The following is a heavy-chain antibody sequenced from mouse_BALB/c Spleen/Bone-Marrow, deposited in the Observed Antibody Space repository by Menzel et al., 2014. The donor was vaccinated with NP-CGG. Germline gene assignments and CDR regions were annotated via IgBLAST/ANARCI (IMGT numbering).Heavy chain of an antibody. D-gene: IGHD1-1*01. CDR2: IDPANGNT. CDR1: GFNIKDTY. V-gene: IGHV14-3*02. J-gene: IGHJ2*01. Sequence: VQLQQSGAELVKPGASVKLSCTASGFNIKDTYMHWVKQRPEQGLEWIGRIDPANGNTKYDPKFQDKATITADTSSNTAYLQLSSLTSEDPAVYYCADYYYGYYFDYWGQGTTLTVSS. CDR3: ADYYYGYYFDY.